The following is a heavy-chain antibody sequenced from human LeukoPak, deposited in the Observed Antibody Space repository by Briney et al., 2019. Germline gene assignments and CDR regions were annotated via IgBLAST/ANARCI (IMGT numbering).Heavy chain of an antibody. CDR1: GFTFKIYS. Sequence: GGALRLSCAASGFTFKIYSMNWVRQAPGKGLEWVSSISSSSSHMYYADSVKGRFTISRDNAKNSLYLEMNTLRAEDTAVYYCARDDTSAHFFDYWGQGTLVTVSS. J-gene: IGHJ4*02. CDR3: ARDDTSAHFFDY. CDR2: ISSSSSHM. D-gene: IGHD3-10*01. V-gene: IGHV3-21*01.